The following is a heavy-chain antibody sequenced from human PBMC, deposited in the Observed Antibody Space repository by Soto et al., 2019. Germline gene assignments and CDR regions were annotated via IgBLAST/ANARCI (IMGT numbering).Heavy chain of an antibody. J-gene: IGHJ4*02. CDR1: GFTFSSYA. Sequence: PGGSLRLSCAASGFTFSSYAMSWVRQAPGKGLEWVSAISGSGGSTYYADSVKGRFTISRDNSKNTLYLQMNSLRAEDTAVYYCAKAPGEYYDSSGYYPPDYWGQGTLVTVSS. D-gene: IGHD3-22*01. V-gene: IGHV3-23*01. CDR2: ISGSGGST. CDR3: AKAPGEYYDSSGYYPPDY.